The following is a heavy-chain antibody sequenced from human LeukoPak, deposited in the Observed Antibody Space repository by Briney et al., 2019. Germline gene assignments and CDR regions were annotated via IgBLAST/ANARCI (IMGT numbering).Heavy chain of an antibody. V-gene: IGHV4-34*01. Sequence: ETLSLTCAVSGGSFSGYYWSWIRPPPGKGLEWIGEINHSGSTNYNPSLKSRVTISVDTSKNQFSLKLSSVTAADTAVYYCARGVSNLWSNFYYYYGMDVWGQGTTVTVSS. CDR1: GGSFSGYY. D-gene: IGHD3-10*01. J-gene: IGHJ6*02. CDR3: ARGVSNLWSNFYYYYGMDV. CDR2: INHSGST.